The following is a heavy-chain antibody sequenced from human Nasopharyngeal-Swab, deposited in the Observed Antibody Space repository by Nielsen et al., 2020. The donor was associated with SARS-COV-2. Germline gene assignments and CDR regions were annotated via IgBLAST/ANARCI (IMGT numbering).Heavy chain of an antibody. V-gene: IGHV1-18*01. CDR1: GYTLTNYG. J-gene: IGHJ4*02. CDR3: ARDLDSSGYYLYYFDY. D-gene: IGHD3-22*01. Sequence: ASVKVSCKASGYTLTNYGVTWVRQAPGQGLEWMGWISGYNGNTKFAQKLQGRATMTTDTATSTAYMELRSLRSDDTAVYYCARDLDSSGYYLYYFDYWGQGTLVTVSS. CDR2: ISGYNGNT.